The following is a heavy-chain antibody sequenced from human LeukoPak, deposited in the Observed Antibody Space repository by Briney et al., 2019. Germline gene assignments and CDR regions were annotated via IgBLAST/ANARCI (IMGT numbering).Heavy chain of an antibody. CDR1: GFTFSSYS. D-gene: IGHD3-22*01. CDR3: AKETRSGLGYFDL. CDR2: ISGSAAIT. V-gene: IGHV3-23*01. Sequence: PGGSLRLSCAASGFTFSSYSMNWVRQAPGKGLEWVSSISGSAAITDYADSVKGRFTISRDNSKNTLYLQMNSLRAEDTAVYYCAKETRSGLGYFDLWGRGTLVTVSS. J-gene: IGHJ2*01.